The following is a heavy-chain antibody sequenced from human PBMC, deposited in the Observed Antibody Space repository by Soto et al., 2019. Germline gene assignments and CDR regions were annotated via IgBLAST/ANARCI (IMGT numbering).Heavy chain of an antibody. CDR2: IYWNDDK. V-gene: IGHV2-5*01. Sequence: SGPTLVNPTQTLTLTCTFSGFSLSTSGVGVGWIRQPPGKALEWLALIYWNDDKRYSPSLNSRLTITKDTSKNQVVLTMTNMDPVDTATYYCAHRPKFTRVRVYGEDWFDPWGQGTLVTVSS. J-gene: IGHJ5*02. CDR1: GFSLSTSGVG. CDR3: AHRPKFTRVRVYGEDWFDP. D-gene: IGHD3-10*01.